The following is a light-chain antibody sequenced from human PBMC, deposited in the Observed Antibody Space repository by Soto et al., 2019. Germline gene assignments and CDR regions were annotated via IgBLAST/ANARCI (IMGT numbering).Light chain of an antibody. CDR2: DVS. J-gene: IGLJ1*01. Sequence: QSVLTQPRSVSGSPGQSVTISCTGTSSDVGGYNYVSWYQQHPGKAPKLMIYDVSKRPSGVPDRFSGSKSGNTASLTISGLQAEYEADYYCCSYAGSYTYVFGTGTKATVL. CDR1: SSDVGGYNY. CDR3: CSYAGSYTYV. V-gene: IGLV2-11*01.